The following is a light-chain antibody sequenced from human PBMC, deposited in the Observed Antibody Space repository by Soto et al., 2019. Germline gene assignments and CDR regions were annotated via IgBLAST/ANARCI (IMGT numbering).Light chain of an antibody. CDR3: QQYNNWPLT. J-gene: IGKJ4*01. CDR1: QSVSSN. CDR2: GAS. Sequence: EVVMTQSPATLSVSLGDRATLSCRASQSVSSNLAWYQQKPGQAPRLLIHGASTRATGIPARFSGSGSGTEFTLTISSLQSEDFAVYSCQQYNNWPLTFGGGTKVEIK. V-gene: IGKV3-15*01.